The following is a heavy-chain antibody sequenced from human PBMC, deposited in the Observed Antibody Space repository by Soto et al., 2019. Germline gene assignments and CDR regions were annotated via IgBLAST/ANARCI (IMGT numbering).Heavy chain of an antibody. CDR3: EKDLYYYDSSPIDN. CDR1: GFDFEDFA. Sequence: PGGSLRLSCAAAGFDFEDFAMHWVRQAPGKGLEWVSLINSDGTDSYYMDSVGGRFTISRDNGKNSLYLQMDRLRPEDTAFYFCEKDLYYYDSSPIDNWGQGTLVTVSS. D-gene: IGHD3-22*01. V-gene: IGHV3-43D*04. J-gene: IGHJ4*02. CDR2: INSDGTDS.